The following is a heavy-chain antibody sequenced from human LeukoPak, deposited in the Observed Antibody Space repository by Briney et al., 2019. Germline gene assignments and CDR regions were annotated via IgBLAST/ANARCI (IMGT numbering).Heavy chain of an antibody. CDR3: ARLIIEYCSGGSCYHALFDY. D-gene: IGHD2-15*01. V-gene: IGHV1-2*02. CDR1: GYTFTGYY. CDR2: ISPNSGGT. Sequence: ASVKVSCKASGYTFTGYYMHWVRQAPGQGLEWMAWISPNSGGTNYAQKFQGRVTMTRDTSISTAYMELSRLRSDDTAVYYCARLIIEYCSGGSCYHALFDYWGQGTLVTVSS. J-gene: IGHJ4*02.